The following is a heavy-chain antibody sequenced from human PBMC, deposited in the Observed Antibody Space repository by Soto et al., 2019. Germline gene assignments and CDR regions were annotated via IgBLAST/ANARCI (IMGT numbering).Heavy chain of an antibody. D-gene: IGHD2-21*02. CDR1: GYTFTTLS. CDR3: ARPYCVDYFSANS. CDR2: IHAGSGYT. J-gene: IGHJ4*02. Sequence: QVQLVQSGAEVRRSGASVKVSCQASGYTFTTLSMHWVRQAPGQSLEWMGYIHAGSGYTKYSQNFQGRVTITRDTLASTAYMELSSLRSEDTAVYYCARPYCVDYFSANSWGQGNLVTGSS. V-gene: IGHV1-3*01.